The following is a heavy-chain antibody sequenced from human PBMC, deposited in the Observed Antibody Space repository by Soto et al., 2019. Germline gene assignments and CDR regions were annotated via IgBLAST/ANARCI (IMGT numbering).Heavy chain of an antibody. CDR2: INDSGST. CDR1: GGSFRGYF. J-gene: IGHJ4*02. Sequence: LSLPCAVSGGSFRGYFWSWIRQSPDKGLEWIGEINDSGSTYYNPSFKSRLTISVDTSNSQISLRLTAVTAADSAVYYCQGGDFWGQGTRVTVSA. V-gene: IGHV4-34*01. CDR3: QGGDF. D-gene: IGHD3-16*01.